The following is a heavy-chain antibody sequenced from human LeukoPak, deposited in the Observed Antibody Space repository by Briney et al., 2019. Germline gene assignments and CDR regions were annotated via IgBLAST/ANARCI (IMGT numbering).Heavy chain of an antibody. CDR3: ARGLGSYAYSDAFDI. D-gene: IGHD2-2*01. V-gene: IGHV3-21*06. CDR2: ITSSSSYI. J-gene: IGHJ3*02. Sequence: GGSLRLSCAASGFIFSNYSMNWVRQAPGKGLEWVSSITSSSSYIYYADSVKGRITISRDNAKNSLYLQMNSLRAEDTAVYYCARGLGSYAYSDAFDIWGQGTMATVSS. CDR1: GFIFSNYS.